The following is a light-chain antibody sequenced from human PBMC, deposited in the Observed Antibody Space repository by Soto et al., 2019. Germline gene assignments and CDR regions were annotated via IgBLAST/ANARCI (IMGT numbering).Light chain of an antibody. CDR3: LQHNSYPLT. Sequence: IHMTQSPSSMSASVGDRLSIACRASQGISHYLAWFQLKPGKVPKRLIYGASSLQSGVPSRFSGSGSGTEFTLTISSLQPEDSATYYCLQHNSYPLTFGGGTKVDIK. CDR2: GAS. J-gene: IGKJ4*01. V-gene: IGKV1-17*03. CDR1: QGISHY.